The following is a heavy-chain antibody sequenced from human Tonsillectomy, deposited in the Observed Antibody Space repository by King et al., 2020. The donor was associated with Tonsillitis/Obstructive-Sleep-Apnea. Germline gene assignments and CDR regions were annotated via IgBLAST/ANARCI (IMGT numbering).Heavy chain of an antibody. D-gene: IGHD2-2*01. CDR1: GFTFSDHY. CDR3: GREGAASWMDV. J-gene: IGHJ6*04. Sequence: VQLVESGGGLVQPGGSLRLSCAASGFTFSDHYMDWVRQAPGKGLEWVGRSRNKANSYITEYAASVKGRFVISRDDSENSLYLQMNSLKIEDTAVYFCGREGAASWMDVWGNGTPVTGSS. V-gene: IGHV3-72*01. CDR2: SRNKANSYIT.